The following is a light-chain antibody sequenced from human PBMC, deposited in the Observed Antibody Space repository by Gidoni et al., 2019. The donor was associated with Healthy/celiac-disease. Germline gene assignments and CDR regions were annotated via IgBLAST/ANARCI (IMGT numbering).Light chain of an antibody. CDR3: QQLNSYPRVT. CDR1: QGISSS. CDR2: AAS. J-gene: IGKJ5*01. Sequence: DSQLTPSQPFLSASVGDRVTITCRASQGISSSLALYQQKPGKATKLLIYAASTLHGVGQSRCCGGGAGTEVTLTIISLQPEDFATYYCQQLNSYPRVTFGRGTRLEIK. V-gene: IGKV1-9*01.